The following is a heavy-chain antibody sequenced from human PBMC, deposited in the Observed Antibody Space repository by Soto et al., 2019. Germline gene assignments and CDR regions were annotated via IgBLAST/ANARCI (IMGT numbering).Heavy chain of an antibody. CDR1: GFTFSSYA. D-gene: IGHD3-3*01. J-gene: IGHJ6*02. Sequence: GGSLRLSCAASGFTFSSYAMSWVRQAPGKGLEWVSAISGSGGSTYYADSVKGRFTISRDNSKNTLYLQMNSLRAEDTAVYYCAKDFTIFGVVLGMDVWGQGTTVTVSS. CDR3: AKDFTIFGVVLGMDV. V-gene: IGHV3-23*01. CDR2: ISGSGGST.